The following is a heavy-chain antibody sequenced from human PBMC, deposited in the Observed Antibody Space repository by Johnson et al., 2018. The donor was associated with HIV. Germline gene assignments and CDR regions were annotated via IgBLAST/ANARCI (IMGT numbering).Heavy chain of an antibody. CDR2: INWNGGST. Sequence: VQLVESLRLSCAASGFSFSTYAMSWVRQAPGKGLEWVSGINWNGGSTHYADSVRGRFTISRDNAKRSLYLQMNSLRAEDAALYYCARVSRYCSGGSCLDGFDIWGQGTMVTVSS. CDR3: ARVSRYCSGGSCLDGFDI. J-gene: IGHJ3*02. D-gene: IGHD2-15*01. V-gene: IGHV3-20*04. CDR1: GFSFSTYA.